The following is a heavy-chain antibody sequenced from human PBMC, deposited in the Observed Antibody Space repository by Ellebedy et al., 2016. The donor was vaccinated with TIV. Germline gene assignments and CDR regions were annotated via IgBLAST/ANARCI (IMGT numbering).Heavy chain of an antibody. Sequence: GESLKISXVASGFTFNTYSMNWVRQAPGKGLEWVSYISSGSSAAYYADSVKGRFTISRDNAKNSLYLQMNSLRAEDTAVYFCAREGSGWYKSYYFDSWGQGTLVTVSS. V-gene: IGHV3-48*01. CDR3: AREGSGWYKSYYFDS. J-gene: IGHJ4*02. CDR1: GFTFNTYS. CDR2: ISSGSSAA. D-gene: IGHD6-19*01.